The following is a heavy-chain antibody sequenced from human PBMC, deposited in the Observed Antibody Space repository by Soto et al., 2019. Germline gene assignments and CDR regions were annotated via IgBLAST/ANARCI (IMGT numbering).Heavy chain of an antibody. CDR2: INPSGGST. V-gene: IGHV1-46*01. CDR3: ARDPSGFNWFDP. CDR1: GYTFTSYY. D-gene: IGHD3-10*01. J-gene: IGHJ5*02. Sequence: QVQLVQSGAEVKKPGASVKVSCKASGYTFTSYYMHWVRQAPGQGLEVMGIINPSGGSTSYAQKFPGGVTMTREPPTSTVYMELSSLRSEDTAVYYCARDPSGFNWFDPWGQGTLVTVSS.